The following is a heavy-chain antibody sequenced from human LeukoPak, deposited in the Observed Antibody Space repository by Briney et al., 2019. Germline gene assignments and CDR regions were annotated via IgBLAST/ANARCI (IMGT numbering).Heavy chain of an antibody. J-gene: IGHJ4*02. CDR1: GGTFASYA. V-gene: IGHV1-69*01. Sequence: SVKVSCKASGGTFASYAIGWVRHAPGQGLEWMGGIIPIFGTANYAQKFQGRVTITADESTSTAYMELSSLRSEDTAVYYCARGVGYSGGWYGLDVDYWGQGTLVTVSS. CDR3: ARGVGYSGGWYGLDVDY. D-gene: IGHD6-19*01. CDR2: IIPIFGTA.